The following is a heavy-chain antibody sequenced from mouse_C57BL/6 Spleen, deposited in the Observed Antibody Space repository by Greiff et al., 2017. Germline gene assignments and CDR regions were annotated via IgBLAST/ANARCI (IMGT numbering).Heavy chain of an antibody. CDR2: INPSNGGT. Sequence: QVHVKQPGTELVKPGASVKLSCKASGYTFTSYWMHWVKQRPGQGLEWIGNINPSNGGTNYNEKFKSKATLTVDKSSSTAYMQLSSLTSEDSAVYYCARERYGNYFDYWGQGTTLTVSS. CDR3: ARERYGNYFDY. V-gene: IGHV1-53*01. D-gene: IGHD2-1*01. J-gene: IGHJ2*01. CDR1: GYTFTSYW.